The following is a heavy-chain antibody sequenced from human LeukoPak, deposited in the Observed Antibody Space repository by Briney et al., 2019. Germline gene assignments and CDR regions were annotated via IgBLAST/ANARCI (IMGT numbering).Heavy chain of an antibody. CDR3: AKGGGFLEWLLDY. CDR2: ISGSGGST. J-gene: IGHJ4*02. D-gene: IGHD3-3*01. CDR1: GFTFSSYA. V-gene: IGHV3-23*01. Sequence: GGSLRLSCAASGFTFSSYAMSWVRQAPGKGLEWVSAISGSGGSTYYADSVEGRFTISRDNSKNTLYLQMNSLRAEDTAVYYCAKGGGFLEWLLDYWGQGTLVTVSS.